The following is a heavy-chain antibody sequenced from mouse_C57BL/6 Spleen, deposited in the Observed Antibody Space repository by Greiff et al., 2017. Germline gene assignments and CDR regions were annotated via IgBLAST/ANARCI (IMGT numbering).Heavy chain of an antibody. D-gene: IGHD3-2*02. Sequence: QVQLQQSGAELARPGASVKLSCKASGYTFTSYGISWVKQRTGQGLEWIGEIYPRSGNTYYNEKFKGKATLTADKSSSTAYMELRSLTSEDSAVYFCARCPHSSGYAMDYWGQGTSVTVSS. CDR3: ARCPHSSGYAMDY. CDR1: GYTFTSYG. J-gene: IGHJ4*01. V-gene: IGHV1-81*01. CDR2: IYPRSGNT.